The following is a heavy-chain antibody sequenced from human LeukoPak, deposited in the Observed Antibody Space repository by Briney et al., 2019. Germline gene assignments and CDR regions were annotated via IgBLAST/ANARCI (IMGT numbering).Heavy chain of an antibody. J-gene: IGHJ6*03. CDR1: GVSMSTYY. CDR3: AREKWLRKLYSYGYDPYYYYYMDV. D-gene: IGHD5-18*01. Sequence: SETLSLTCTVSGVSMSTYYWSWIRQPPGKGLEWMGYIYYSGSTNYNPPLKSRVTMSVDTSKNQFSLKLSSVTAADTAVYYCAREKWLRKLYSYGYDPYYYYYMDVWGKGTTVTVSS. V-gene: IGHV4-59*01. CDR2: IYYSGST.